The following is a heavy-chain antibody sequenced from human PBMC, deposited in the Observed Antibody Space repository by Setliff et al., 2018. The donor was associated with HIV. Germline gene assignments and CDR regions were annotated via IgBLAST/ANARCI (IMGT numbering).Heavy chain of an antibody. Sequence: ASVKVSCKASEYAFTAYYMHWVRQAPGQGLGWMGWINPNNGDTKYAQRFQDRVTMTRDTSIGTAYMEMGRLTSDDTAVYYCAKGGWGYFDSAGYPEIWGQGTLVTVSS. CDR2: INPNNGDT. V-gene: IGHV1-2*02. CDR3: AKGGWGYFDSAGYPEI. CDR1: EYAFTAYY. D-gene: IGHD3-9*01. J-gene: IGHJ4*02.